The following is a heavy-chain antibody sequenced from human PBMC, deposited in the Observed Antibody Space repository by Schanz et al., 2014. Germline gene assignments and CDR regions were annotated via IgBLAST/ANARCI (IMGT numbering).Heavy chain of an antibody. CDR1: TFTFDHYA. D-gene: IGHD1-20*01. CDR3: ANNWNLDY. Sequence: EVQLLESGGGLVEPGGSLRLSCSASTFTFDHYAMTWVRQARGKGLEWVSAMNESHSTIYYAASVRGRFTISRDNAENTLFLQMNSLRAEDTAVYYCANNWNLDYWGQGTLVTVSS. CDR2: MNESHSTI. J-gene: IGHJ4*02. V-gene: IGHV3-23*01.